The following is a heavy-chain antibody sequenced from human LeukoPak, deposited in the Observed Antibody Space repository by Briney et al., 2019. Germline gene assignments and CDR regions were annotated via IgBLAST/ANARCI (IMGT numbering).Heavy chain of an antibody. CDR3: AKAPVSHFLVGATVVDY. CDR1: GYTFTSYY. V-gene: IGHV1-46*01. CDR2: INPSGGST. D-gene: IGHD1-26*01. Sequence: ASVKVFCKASGYTFTSYYMHWVRQAPGQGLEWMGIINPSGGSTSYAQKFQGRVTMTRDMSTSPVYMELSSLRSEDTAVYYCAKAPVSHFLVGATVVDYWGQGTLVTVSS. J-gene: IGHJ4*02.